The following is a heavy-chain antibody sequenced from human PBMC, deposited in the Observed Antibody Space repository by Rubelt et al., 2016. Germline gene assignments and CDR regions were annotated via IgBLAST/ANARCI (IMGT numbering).Heavy chain of an antibody. CDR3: ARDGYYYESDTTSKYFEGWFDP. J-gene: IGHJ5*02. D-gene: IGHD3-22*01. V-gene: IGHV1-3*01. Sequence: PGDSVKVSCKASGYTFSSYAIHWVRQAPGQRLEWMGWINAGYGDTRYSPNFQGRLTITRDTSATTAYMELSSLRSEDTAVYYCARDGYYYESDTTSKYFEGWFDPWGQGTLVTVSS. CDR2: INAGYGDT. CDR1: GYTFSSYA.